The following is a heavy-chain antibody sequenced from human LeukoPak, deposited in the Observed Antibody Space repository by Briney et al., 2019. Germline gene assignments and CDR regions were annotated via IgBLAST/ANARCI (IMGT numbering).Heavy chain of an antibody. V-gene: IGHV3-30-3*01. J-gene: IGHJ4*02. D-gene: IGHD3-22*01. CDR2: ISYDGSNK. CDR3: ARASNYYDSSGSDY. CDR1: GFTFSSYA. Sequence: GSLRLSCAASGFTFSSYAMHWVRQAPGKGLEWVAVISYDGSNKYYADSVKGRFTISRDNSKNTLYLQMNSLRAEDTAVYYCARASNYYDSSGSDYWGQGTLVTVSS.